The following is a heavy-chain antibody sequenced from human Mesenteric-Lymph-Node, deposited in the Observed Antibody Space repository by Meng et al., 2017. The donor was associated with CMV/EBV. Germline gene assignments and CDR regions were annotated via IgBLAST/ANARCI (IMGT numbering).Heavy chain of an antibody. CDR1: GYSISSGYY. CDR3: ARVPRGAAGY. V-gene: IGHV3-11*04. J-gene: IGHJ4*02. Sequence: LSLTCTVSGYSISSGYYWGWIRQPPGKGLEWVSYISSSGSTIYYADSVKGRFTISRDNAKNSLYLQMNSLRAEDTAVYYCARVPRGAAGYWGQGTLVTVSS. CDR2: ISSSGSTI. D-gene: IGHD6-25*01.